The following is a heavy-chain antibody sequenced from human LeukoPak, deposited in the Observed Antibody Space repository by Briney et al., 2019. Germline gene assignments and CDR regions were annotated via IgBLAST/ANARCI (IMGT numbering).Heavy chain of an antibody. Sequence: PGGSLRLSCAASGFTFDDYAMHWVRQAPGKGLEWVSGISWNSGSIGYADSVKGRFTISRDNAKNSLYLQMNSLRAEDTALYYCATEQQLEGNFDYWGQGTLVTVSS. CDR1: GFTFDDYA. CDR2: ISWNSGSI. J-gene: IGHJ4*02. D-gene: IGHD6-13*01. CDR3: ATEQQLEGNFDY. V-gene: IGHV3-9*01.